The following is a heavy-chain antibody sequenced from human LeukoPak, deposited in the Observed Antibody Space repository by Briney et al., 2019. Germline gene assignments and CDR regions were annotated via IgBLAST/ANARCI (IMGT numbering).Heavy chain of an antibody. V-gene: IGHV1-2*06. CDR3: ASDMNYDSSGEY. J-gene: IGHJ4*02. D-gene: IGHD3-22*01. CDR1: GYTFTGYY. CDR2: INPNSGGT. Sequence: ASVKVSCKASGYTFTGYYMHWVRQAPGQGLEWMGRINPNSGGTNYAQKFQGRVTMTRDTPISTAYMELSRLRSDDTAVYYCASDMNYDSSGEYWGQGTLVTVSS.